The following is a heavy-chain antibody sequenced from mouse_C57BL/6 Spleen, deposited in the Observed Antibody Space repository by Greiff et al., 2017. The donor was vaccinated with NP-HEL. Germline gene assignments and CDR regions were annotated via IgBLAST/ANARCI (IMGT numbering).Heavy chain of an antibody. D-gene: IGHD2-2*01. Sequence: DVKLQESGPGLVKPSQSLSLTCSVTGYSITSGYYWNWIRQFPGNKLEWMGYISYDGSNNYNPSLKNRISITRDTSKNQFFLKLNSVTTEDTATYYCARCAYGYERAMDYWGQGTSVTVSS. CDR2: ISYDGSN. J-gene: IGHJ4*01. CDR3: ARCAYGYERAMDY. CDR1: GYSITSGYY. V-gene: IGHV3-6*01.